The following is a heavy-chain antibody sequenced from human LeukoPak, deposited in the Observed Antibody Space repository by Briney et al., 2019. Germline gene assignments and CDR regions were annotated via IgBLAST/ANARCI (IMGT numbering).Heavy chain of an antibody. J-gene: IGHJ1*01. CDR1: GFTFTSYA. V-gene: IGHV3-30-3*01. CDR3: ARARYCRGGVCCLESLQH. Sequence: GGSLRLSCTAPGFTFTSYAMHWVRQAPGQGLEWVAVISYHGANKYYADSVKGRFTISRDNSKNTLYLQMNSLRPEDTAVYYYARARYCRGGVCCLESLQHWGQGTLVTVSS. CDR2: ISYHGANK. D-gene: IGHD2-15*01.